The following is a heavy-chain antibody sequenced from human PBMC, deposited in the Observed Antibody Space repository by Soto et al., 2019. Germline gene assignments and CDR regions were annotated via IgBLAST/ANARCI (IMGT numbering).Heavy chain of an antibody. V-gene: IGHV3-72*01. CDR3: ARDSRDVDTAMAYLDYYYGMDV. CDR1: GFTFSDHY. J-gene: IGHJ6*02. Sequence: GGSLRLSCAASGFTFSDHYMDWVRQAPGKGLEWVGRTRNKANSYTTEYAASVKGRFTISRDDSKNSLYLQMNSLKTEDTAVYYCARDSRDVDTAMAYLDYYYGMDVWGQGTTVTVSS. CDR2: TRNKANSYTT. D-gene: IGHD5-18*01.